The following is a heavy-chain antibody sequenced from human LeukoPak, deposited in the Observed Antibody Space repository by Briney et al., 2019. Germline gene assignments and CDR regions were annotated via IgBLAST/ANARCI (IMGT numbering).Heavy chain of an antibody. J-gene: IGHJ4*02. V-gene: IGHV3-48*03. Sequence: GGSLRLSCAASGFTFSSYEMNWVRQAPGKGLEWVSFISTSGTSIYYTESVRGRFTISRDNAKNSLYLQMNSLRAEDTAVYYCARGACSSTNCYKDWGQGTLVTVSS. CDR3: ARGACSSTNCYKD. CDR1: GFTFSSYE. D-gene: IGHD2-2*02. CDR2: ISTSGTSI.